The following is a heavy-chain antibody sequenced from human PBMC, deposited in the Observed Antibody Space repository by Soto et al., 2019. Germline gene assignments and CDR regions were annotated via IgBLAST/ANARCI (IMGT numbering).Heavy chain of an antibody. CDR2: ISGSGGST. Sequence: EVQLLESGGGLVQPGGSLRLSCAASGFTFSSYAMSWVRQAPGKGLEWVSAISGSGGSTYYADSVKGRFTISSDNSKNTLYLQMNSLISEDTAVYYCAKNGRPYVPSSADYWGQGTLVTVSS. CDR1: GFTFSSYA. V-gene: IGHV3-23*01. D-gene: IGHD3-16*01. CDR3: AKNGRPYVPSSADY. J-gene: IGHJ4*02.